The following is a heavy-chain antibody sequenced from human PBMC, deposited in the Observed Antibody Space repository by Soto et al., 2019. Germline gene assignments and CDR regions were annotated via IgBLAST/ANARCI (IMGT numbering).Heavy chain of an antibody. D-gene: IGHD1-26*01. Sequence: KEARASVKVSCKASGYTFTSYYMHWVRQAPGQGLEWMGIINPSGGSTSYAQKFQGRVTMTRDTSTSTVYMELSSLRSEDTAVYYCARAWRRSGSYHKNYYYYGMDVWGQGTTVTVSS. CDR3: ARAWRRSGSYHKNYYYYGMDV. J-gene: IGHJ6*02. CDR2: INPSGGST. CDR1: GYTFTSYY. V-gene: IGHV1-46*01.